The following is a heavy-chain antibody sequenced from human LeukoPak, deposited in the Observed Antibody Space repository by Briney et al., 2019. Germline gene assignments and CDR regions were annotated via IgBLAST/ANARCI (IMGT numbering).Heavy chain of an antibody. J-gene: IGHJ4*02. V-gene: IGHV3-23*01. CDR1: GFTFGDYA. CDR2: ISGSGGST. D-gene: IGHD6-6*01. Sequence: GGSLRLSCTASGFTFGDYAMSWFRQAPGKGLEWVSAISGSGGSTYYADSVKGRFTISRDNSKNTLYLQMNSLRAEDTAVYYCAKLQYSRPGNYWGQGTLVTVSS. CDR3: AKLQYSRPGNY.